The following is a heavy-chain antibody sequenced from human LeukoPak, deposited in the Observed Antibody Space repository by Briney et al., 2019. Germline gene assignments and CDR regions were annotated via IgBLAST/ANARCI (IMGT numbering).Heavy chain of an antibody. CDR3: ARDFGPYTTVTTGDNWFDP. Sequence: ASVKVSCKASGYTFTSYGISWVRQAPGQGLEWMGWISAYNGNTNYAQKLQGRVTMTTDTSTSTAYMELRSLRSDDTAVYHCARDFGPYTTVTTGDNWFDPWGQGTLVTVSS. D-gene: IGHD4-17*01. CDR1: GYTFTSYG. CDR2: ISAYNGNT. J-gene: IGHJ5*02. V-gene: IGHV1-18*01.